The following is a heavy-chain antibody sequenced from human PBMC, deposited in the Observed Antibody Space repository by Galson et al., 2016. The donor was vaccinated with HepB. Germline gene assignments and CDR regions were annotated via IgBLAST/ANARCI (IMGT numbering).Heavy chain of an antibody. D-gene: IGHD2-8*02. CDR1: GFTVSSNY. J-gene: IGHJ6*02. CDR2: VYSSGNA. Sequence: SLRLSCAASGFTVSSNYMSWVRQAPGKGLAWVSVVYSSGNAYYAGSVKGRFTISRDNSKNTLYLQMNSLRAEDTAVYYRARGTGGKYYYGMDVWGQGTTVTV. V-gene: IGHV3-53*01. CDR3: ARGTGGKYYYGMDV.